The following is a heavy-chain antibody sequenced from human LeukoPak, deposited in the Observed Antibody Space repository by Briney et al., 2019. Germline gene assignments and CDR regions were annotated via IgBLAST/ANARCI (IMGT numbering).Heavy chain of an antibody. Sequence: GRSLRLSRAASGFTFSSYSMNWVRQAPGKGLEWISYISSGGIIIYYADSVKGRFTISRDNAKNSLYLQMNSLRAEDTAVYYCARDLLCGGDCYVNWGQGTLVTVSS. CDR1: GFTFSSYS. CDR3: ARDLLCGGDCYVN. D-gene: IGHD2-21*01. V-gene: IGHV3-48*01. CDR2: ISSGGIII. J-gene: IGHJ4*02.